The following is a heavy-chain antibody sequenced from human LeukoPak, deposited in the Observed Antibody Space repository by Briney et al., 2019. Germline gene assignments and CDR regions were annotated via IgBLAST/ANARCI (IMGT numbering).Heavy chain of an antibody. V-gene: IGHV4-34*01. CDR3: ARGKVVVAATLKWFDP. Sequence: SETLSLTCAVYGGSFSGYYWSWIRQPPGKGLEWIGEIGHSGSANYNPSLKSRVTISVDTSKNQFSLKLSSVTAADTAVYYCARGKVVVAATLKWFDPWGQGTLVTVSS. D-gene: IGHD2-15*01. CDR1: GGSFSGYY. J-gene: IGHJ5*02. CDR2: IGHSGSA.